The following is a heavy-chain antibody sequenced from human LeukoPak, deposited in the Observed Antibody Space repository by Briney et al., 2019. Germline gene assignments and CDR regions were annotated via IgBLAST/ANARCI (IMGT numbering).Heavy chain of an antibody. Sequence: SETLSLTGTVSGGSISSYYWIWIRQPPGKGLEWIGYIYTSGSTNYNPSLKSRVTISADTSKNQFSLKLSSVTAADTAVYYCARRTYYYYMDVWGKGPRSSSP. V-gene: IGHV4-4*09. CDR3: ARRTYYYYMDV. CDR1: GGSISSYY. CDR2: IYTSGST. J-gene: IGHJ6*03.